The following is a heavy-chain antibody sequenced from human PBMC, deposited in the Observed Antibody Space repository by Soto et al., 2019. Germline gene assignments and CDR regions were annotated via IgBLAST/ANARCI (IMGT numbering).Heavy chain of an antibody. CDR1: GGSISSYY. J-gene: IGHJ4*02. CDR2: IYYSGST. V-gene: IGHV4-59*08. Sequence: PSETLSLTCTASGGSISSYYWSWIRQPPGKGLEWIGYIYYSGSTNYNPSLKSRVTISVDTSKNQFSLKLSSVTAADTAVYYCARLPRGYNWNDGHWGQGTLVTVSS. D-gene: IGHD1-20*01. CDR3: ARLPRGYNWNDGH.